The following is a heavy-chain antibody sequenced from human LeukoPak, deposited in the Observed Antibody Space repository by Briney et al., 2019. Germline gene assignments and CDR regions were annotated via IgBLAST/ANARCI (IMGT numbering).Heavy chain of an antibody. CDR1: GFMFSSYG. Sequence: RRSLRLSCAASGFMFSSYGMHWVRQAPGKGLEWVAVFSYDGSNQYYADSVKGRFTVSRDKSGNTLYLQMNSLRAEDTAVYYCARISGSYYSPVDCWGQGTLVTVSS. D-gene: IGHD3-10*01. CDR2: FSYDGSNQ. J-gene: IGHJ4*02. CDR3: ARISGSYYSPVDC. V-gene: IGHV3-33*05.